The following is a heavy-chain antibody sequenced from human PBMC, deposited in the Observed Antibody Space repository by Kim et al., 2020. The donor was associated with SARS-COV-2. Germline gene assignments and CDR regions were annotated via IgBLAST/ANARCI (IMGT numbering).Heavy chain of an antibody. J-gene: IGHJ6*02. CDR2: IGTAGDP. Sequence: GGSLRLSCAASGFTFSSYDMHWVRQATGKGLEWVSAIGTAGDPYYPGSVKGRFTISRENAKNSLYLQMNSLRAGDTAVYYCARGFGSGGYDLLYGMDVWGQGTTVTVSS. V-gene: IGHV3-13*05. CDR3: ARGFGSGGYDLLYGMDV. CDR1: GFTFSSYD. D-gene: IGHD5-12*01.